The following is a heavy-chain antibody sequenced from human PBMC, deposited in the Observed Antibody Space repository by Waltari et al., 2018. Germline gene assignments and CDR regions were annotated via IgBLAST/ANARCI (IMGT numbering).Heavy chain of an antibody. J-gene: IGHJ4*02. Sequence: QVQLVQSGSELKKPGASVKVPCKTSGASFSYHPPDWVRQAPGQGLEWMGGLISVLPLAHYAPKFQGRLTITADESTSTGYMELTCLRSNDTAVYFCVLGIDYWGQGSLVTVSS. CDR1: GASFSYHP. CDR2: LISVLPLA. V-gene: IGHV1-69*04. CDR3: VLGIDY.